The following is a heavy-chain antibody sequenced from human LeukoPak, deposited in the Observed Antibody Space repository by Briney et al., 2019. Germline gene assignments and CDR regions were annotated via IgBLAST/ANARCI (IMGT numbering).Heavy chain of an antibody. D-gene: IGHD4-17*01. CDR1: GCSISSGNC. Sequence: SETLSLTCTVSGCSISSGNCWGWIRQPPGKGLEWIGSIYHSGSTYYSPSLKSRVTISVDTSRNQFSLNLSSVTAADTAAYYCAREPDGDHLDYWGQGTLVIVSS. J-gene: IGHJ4*02. V-gene: IGHV4-38-2*02. CDR3: AREPDGDHLDY. CDR2: IYHSGST.